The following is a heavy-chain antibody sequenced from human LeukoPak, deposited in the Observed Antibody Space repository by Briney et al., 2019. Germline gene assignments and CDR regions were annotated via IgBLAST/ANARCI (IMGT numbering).Heavy chain of an antibody. Sequence: SETLSLTCAVYGGSFSGYYWSWIRQPPGKGLVWIGEINHSGSTNYNPSLKSRVTISVDTSKNQFSLKLSSVTAADTAVYYCAETRDSGYYRGYFDYWGQGTLVTVSS. CDR1: GGSFSGYY. CDR3: AETRDSGYYRGYFDY. D-gene: IGHD3-3*01. V-gene: IGHV4-34*01. J-gene: IGHJ4*02. CDR2: INHSGST.